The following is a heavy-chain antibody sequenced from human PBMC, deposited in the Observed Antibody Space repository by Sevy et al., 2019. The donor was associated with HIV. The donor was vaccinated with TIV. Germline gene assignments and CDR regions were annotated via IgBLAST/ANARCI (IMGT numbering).Heavy chain of an antibody. V-gene: IGHV3-23*01. D-gene: IGHD2-8*01. CDR3: AREGCTRPHDY. J-gene: IGHJ4*02. CDR2: LSFGCGKI. CDR1: GFAFYDYS. Sequence: GGSLRLSCAASGFAFYDYSMSWIRQAPGKGLEWVATLSFGCGKINYADSVKGRFTIFRDNSKNSFYLQMDNLRVEDTALYYCAREGCTRPHDYWGQRTRVTVSS.